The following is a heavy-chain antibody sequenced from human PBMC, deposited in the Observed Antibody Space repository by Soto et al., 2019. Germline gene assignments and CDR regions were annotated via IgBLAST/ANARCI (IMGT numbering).Heavy chain of an antibody. CDR3: ARIVESGYTIDFDL. V-gene: IGHV4-30-4*01. CDR1: GGSISSGDYY. D-gene: IGHD3-16*02. Sequence: QVQLQESGPGLVKPSQTLSLTCTVPGGSISSGDYYWSWIRQPPGKGLEWIGYIYYSGSPNYNPSLSSRVTISVDTSKKQFSLNLSSVTAADTAVYYCARIVESGYTIDFDLWGRGTLVTVSS. CDR2: IYYSGSP. J-gene: IGHJ2*01.